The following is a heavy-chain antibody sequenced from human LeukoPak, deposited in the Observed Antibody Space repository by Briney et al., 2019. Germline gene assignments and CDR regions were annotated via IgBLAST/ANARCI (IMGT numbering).Heavy chain of an antibody. CDR2: ISSSGSTI. V-gene: IGHV3-48*04. CDR1: GFTFSSYG. CDR3: ARYSSSWTSFDY. J-gene: IGHJ4*02. Sequence: GGSLRLSCAASGFTFSSYGMNWVRQAPGKGLEWVSYISSSGSTIYYADSVKGRFTISRDNAKNSLYLQMNSLRAEDTAVYYCARYSSSWTSFDYWGQGTLVTVSS. D-gene: IGHD6-13*01.